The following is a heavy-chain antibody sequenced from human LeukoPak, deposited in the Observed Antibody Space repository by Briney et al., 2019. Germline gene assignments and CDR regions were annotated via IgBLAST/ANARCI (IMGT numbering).Heavy chain of an antibody. J-gene: IGHJ4*02. D-gene: IGHD6-19*01. CDR3: ARDSASGWYHAN. CDR1: GFTVSSSY. CDR2: IYSGGTT. Sequence: PGGSLRLSCAASGFTVSSSYMSWVRQAPGKALEWVSVIYSGGTTYYADSVQGRFTISRDNSKNTLYLQMNSLRAEDTVVYYCARDSASGWYHANWGQGTLVTVSS. V-gene: IGHV3-53*01.